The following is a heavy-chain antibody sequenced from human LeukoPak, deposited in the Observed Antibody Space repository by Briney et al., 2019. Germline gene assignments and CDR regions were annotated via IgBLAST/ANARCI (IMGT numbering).Heavy chain of an antibody. D-gene: IGHD5-18*01. CDR3: ARHSHVDTAMVTIY. Sequence: PGESLKISFKGSGYSFTSYWIVWVRQMPGKGLEWMGIIYPGDSDTRYSPSFQGQVTISADKSISTAYLQWSSLKASDTAMYYCARHSHVDTAMVTIYWGQGTLVTVSS. V-gene: IGHV5-51*01. CDR1: GYSFTSYW. J-gene: IGHJ4*02. CDR2: IYPGDSDT.